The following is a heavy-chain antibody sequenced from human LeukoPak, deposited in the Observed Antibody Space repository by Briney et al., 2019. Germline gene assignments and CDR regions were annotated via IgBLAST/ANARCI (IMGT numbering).Heavy chain of an antibody. D-gene: IGHD4-23*01. CDR1: GGSISSGGYY. CDR3: AREARVVMGIFFDY. Sequence: SQTLSLTCTVSGGSISSGGYYWSWIRQPPGKGLEWIGYIYHSGSTYYNPSLKSRVTISVDRSKNQFSLKLSSVTAADTAVYYCAREARVVMGIFFDYWGQGTLVTVSS. CDR2: IYHSGST. J-gene: IGHJ4*02. V-gene: IGHV4-30-2*01.